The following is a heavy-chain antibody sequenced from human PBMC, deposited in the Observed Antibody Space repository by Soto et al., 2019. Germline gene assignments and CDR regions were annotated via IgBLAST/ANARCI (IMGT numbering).Heavy chain of an antibody. Sequence: PGGSLRLSCAASGFTYSTYTMHWVRQAPGKGLEWVAVISYDGNNKFYADSVKGRFTISRDSTKQTLYLQMNSLRTEDTAVYHCASSPGFLPPPEYYRYGMDVWGQGTTVTVSS. CDR1: GFTYSTYT. V-gene: IGHV3-30-3*01. J-gene: IGHJ6*02. D-gene: IGHD3-10*01. CDR3: ASSPGFLPPPEYYRYGMDV. CDR2: ISYDGNNK.